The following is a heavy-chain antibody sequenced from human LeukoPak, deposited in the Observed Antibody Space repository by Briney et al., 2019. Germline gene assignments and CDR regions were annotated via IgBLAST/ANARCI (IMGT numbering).Heavy chain of an antibody. J-gene: IGHJ4*02. V-gene: IGHV4-59*01. CDR2: IYHSGST. Sequence: IPSETLSLTCTVSGGSISSYYWSWIRQPPGKGLEWIGDIYHSGSTNYNPSLKSRVTISVDTSKNQFSLKLSSVTAADTAVYYCARRLVGQTSDYWGQGTLVTVSS. D-gene: IGHD3-10*01. CDR3: ARRLVGQTSDY. CDR1: GGSISSYY.